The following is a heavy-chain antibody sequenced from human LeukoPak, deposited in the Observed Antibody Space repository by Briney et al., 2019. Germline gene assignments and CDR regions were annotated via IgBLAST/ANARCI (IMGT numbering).Heavy chain of an antibody. V-gene: IGHV1-69*13. CDR3: ARGRGYSYGYLDY. J-gene: IGHJ4*02. CDR1: GGTFSSYA. Sequence: SVKVSCKASGGTFSSYAISWVRQAPGRGLEWMGGIIPIFGTANYAQKFQGRVTITADESTSTAYMELSSLRSEDTAVYYCARGRGYSYGYLDYWGQGTLVTVSS. CDR2: IIPIFGTA. D-gene: IGHD5-18*01.